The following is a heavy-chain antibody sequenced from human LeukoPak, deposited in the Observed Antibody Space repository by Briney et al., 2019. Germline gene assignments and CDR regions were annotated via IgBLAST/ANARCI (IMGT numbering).Heavy chain of an antibody. CDR1: GGSISSYY. D-gene: IGHD2-15*01. J-gene: IGHJ4*02. CDR3: ARSYCSGGSCYYYFDY. CDR2: IYSSGST. Sequence: SETLSLTCTVSGGSISSYYWSWIRQPPGKGLEWIGYIYSSGSTNYNPSLKSRVTISVDTSKNQFSLKLSSVTAADTAVYYCARSYCSGGSCYYYFDYWGQGTLVTVSS. V-gene: IGHV4-59*08.